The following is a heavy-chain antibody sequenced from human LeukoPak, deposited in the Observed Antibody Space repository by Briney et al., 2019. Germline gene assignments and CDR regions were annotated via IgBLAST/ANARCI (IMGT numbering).Heavy chain of an antibody. CDR1: GYSFATKW. D-gene: IGHD3-22*01. J-gene: IGHJ4*02. CDR3: ARRVSSGSFDY. CDR2: IYPGDSDT. V-gene: IGHV5-51*01. Sequence: GESLKISFKGSGYSFATKWIGWVRQMPGKGLEWMGIIYPGDSDTRYSPSFQGQVTISADKSTSTAYLQWSSLKASDTAMYYCARRVSSGSFDYWGQGTLVTVSS.